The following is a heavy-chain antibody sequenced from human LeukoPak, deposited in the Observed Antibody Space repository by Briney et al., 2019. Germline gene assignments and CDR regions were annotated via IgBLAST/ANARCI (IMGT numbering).Heavy chain of an antibody. V-gene: IGHV4-34*01. Sequence: SETLSLTCAVYGGSFSGYYWSWIRQPPGKGLEWIGEINHSGSTNYNPSLKSRVTISVDTSKNQFSLKLSSVTAADTAVYYCARDVYSSSWYPDAFDIWGQGTMVTVSS. CDR2: INHSGST. CDR3: ARDVYSSSWYPDAFDI. D-gene: IGHD6-13*01. CDR1: GGSFSGYY. J-gene: IGHJ3*02.